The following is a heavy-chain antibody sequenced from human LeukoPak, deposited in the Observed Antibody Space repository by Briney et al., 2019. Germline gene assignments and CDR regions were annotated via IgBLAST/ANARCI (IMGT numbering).Heavy chain of an antibody. J-gene: IGHJ4*02. Sequence: SETLSLXCAVYGGSFSGYYWSWIRQPPGKGLEWIGEINHSGSTNYNPSLKSRVTISVDTSKNQFSLKLSSVTAADTAVYYCARGGRFLGYYDFWSGYSNFDYWGQGTLVTVSS. V-gene: IGHV4-34*01. CDR2: INHSGST. CDR3: ARGGRFLGYYDFWSGYSNFDY. D-gene: IGHD3-3*01. CDR1: GGSFSGYY.